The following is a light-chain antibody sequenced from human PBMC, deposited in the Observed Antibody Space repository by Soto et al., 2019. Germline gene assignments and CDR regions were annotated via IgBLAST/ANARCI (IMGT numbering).Light chain of an antibody. Sequence: EIVLTQSPGTLSLSPGERATLSCRASQSVSSSYLAWYQQKPGQAPRLLIYGASSRATGIPDRFSGSGSGTDFTLTSSRLEPEDFAVYYGQQYGSSWTFGQGTKVEIK. CDR1: QSVSSSY. CDR2: GAS. V-gene: IGKV3-20*01. J-gene: IGKJ1*01. CDR3: QQYGSSWT.